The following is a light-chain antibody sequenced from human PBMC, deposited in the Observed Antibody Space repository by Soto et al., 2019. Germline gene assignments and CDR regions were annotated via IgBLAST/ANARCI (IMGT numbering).Light chain of an antibody. V-gene: IGKV3-15*01. CDR2: GAS. CDR1: QSVSSN. J-gene: IGKJ4*01. Sequence: ETVMTQSPATLSVSPGXKATLSCRASQSVSSNLAWYQQKPGQAPRLLIYGASTRATGIPARFSGSGSGTAFTLTITSLQSADFAVYYCQQYDNWPLTFGGGTNVDIK. CDR3: QQYDNWPLT.